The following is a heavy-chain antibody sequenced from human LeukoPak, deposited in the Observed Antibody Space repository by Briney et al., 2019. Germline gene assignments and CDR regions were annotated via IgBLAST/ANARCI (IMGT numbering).Heavy chain of an antibody. J-gene: IGHJ4*02. CDR2: ICGSGGST. CDR3: AKVPSSYYFDY. V-gene: IGHV3-23*01. Sequence: GGSLRLSCAASGFTFSSYAMSWVRQAPGKGLEWVSAICGSGGSTYYADSVKGRFTISRDNSKHTLYLQMNSLRAEDTAVYYCAKVPSSYYFDYWGQGTLVTVSS. CDR1: GFTFSSYA.